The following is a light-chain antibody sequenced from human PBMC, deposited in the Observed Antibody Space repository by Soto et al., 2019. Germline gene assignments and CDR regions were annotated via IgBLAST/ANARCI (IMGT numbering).Light chain of an antibody. CDR3: QQFNSYPT. CDR1: QGISSA. J-gene: IGKJ2*01. V-gene: IGKV1-13*02. CDR2: AAS. Sequence: AIQLTQSPSSLSASVGDRVTITCRASQGISSALAWYQQKPGKAPKLLIYAASSLESGVPSRFSGSGSGTDFTLTSSSLQPEDFATYYCQQFNSYPTFGQGTKLEIK.